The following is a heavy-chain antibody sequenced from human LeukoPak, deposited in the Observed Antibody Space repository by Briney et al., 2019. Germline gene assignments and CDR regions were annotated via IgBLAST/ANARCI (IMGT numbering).Heavy chain of an antibody. D-gene: IGHD4-17*01. CDR3: ARDYGDFGGFDY. V-gene: IGHV3-21*01. Sequence: PGGSLRLSCAASGLTFSSYAMSWVRQAPGKGLEWVSSISSSSSYIYYADSVKGRFTISRDNAKNSLYLQMNSLRAEDTAVYYCARDYGDFGGFDYWGQGTLVTVSS. CDR1: GLTFSSYA. CDR2: ISSSSSYI. J-gene: IGHJ4*02.